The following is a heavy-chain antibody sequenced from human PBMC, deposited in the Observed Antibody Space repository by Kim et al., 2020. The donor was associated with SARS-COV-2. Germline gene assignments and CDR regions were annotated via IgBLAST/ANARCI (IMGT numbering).Heavy chain of an antibody. D-gene: IGHD5-12*01. V-gene: IGHV3-30*18. CDR1: GFTFSSYG. CDR2: ISYDGSNK. J-gene: IGHJ4*01. CDR3: AKDGGMATINNPKPKNY. Sequence: GGSLRLSCAASGFTFSSYGMHWVRQAPGKGLEWVAVISYDGSNKYYADSVKGRYTISRDNSKNTLYLQMNSLRAEDTAVYYCAKDGGMATINNPKPKNY.